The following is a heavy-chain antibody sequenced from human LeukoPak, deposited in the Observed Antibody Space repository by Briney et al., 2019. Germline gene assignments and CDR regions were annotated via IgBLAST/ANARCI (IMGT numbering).Heavy chain of an antibody. CDR3: ALGLVTDY. CDR1: GFTFSSYS. D-gene: IGHD3-9*01. V-gene: IGHV3-66*01. J-gene: IGHJ4*02. CDR2: IYSGGST. Sequence: GGSLRLSCAASGFTFSSYSMNWVRQAPGKGLEWVSVIYSGGSTYYADSVKGRSTISRDNSKNTLYLQMNSLRVEDTAVYYCALGLVTDYWGQGTLVTVSS.